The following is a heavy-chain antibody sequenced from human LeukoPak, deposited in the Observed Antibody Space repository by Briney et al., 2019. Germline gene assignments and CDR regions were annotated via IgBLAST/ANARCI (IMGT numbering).Heavy chain of an antibody. CDR1: GFTFSTYA. J-gene: IGHJ4*02. CDR2: ISGSGGTT. V-gene: IGHV3-23*01. Sequence: GGSLILSCAASGFTFSTYAMNWVRQAPGKGLEWVSVISGSGGTTYYADSVKGRFTISRDNSKNTLYLQMNSLRAEDTAVYYCAKEGKTRNWNYYQAKAVYWGQGTLVTVSS. D-gene: IGHD1-7*01. CDR3: AKEGKTRNWNYYQAKAVY.